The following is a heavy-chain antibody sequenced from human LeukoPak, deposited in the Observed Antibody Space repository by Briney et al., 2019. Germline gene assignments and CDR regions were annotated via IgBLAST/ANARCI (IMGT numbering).Heavy chain of an antibody. J-gene: IGHJ4*02. CDR2: INHSGST. V-gene: IGHV4-34*01. CDR3: ARRASGATFDY. Sequence: SETLSLTCAVYGGSFSGYYWSWIRQPPGKGLEWIGEINHSGSTNYNPSLKSRVTISVDTSKNQFSLKLSSVTAADTAVYYCARRASGATFDYWGQGTLVTVSS. D-gene: IGHD3-10*01. CDR1: GGSFSGYY.